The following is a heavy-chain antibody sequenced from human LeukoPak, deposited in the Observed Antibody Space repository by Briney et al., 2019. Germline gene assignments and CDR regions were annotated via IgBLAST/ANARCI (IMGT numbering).Heavy chain of an antibody. CDR3: AREPYYDSSGYYDY. CDR1: GFTFSSYS. V-gene: IGHV3-30*03. D-gene: IGHD3-22*01. J-gene: IGHJ4*02. Sequence: GGSLRLSCAASGFTFSSYSMSWVRQAPGKGLEWVAVISYDGSNKYYADSVKGRFTISRDNSKNTLYLQMNSLRAEDTAVYYCAREPYYDSSGYYDYWGQGTLVTVSS. CDR2: ISYDGSNK.